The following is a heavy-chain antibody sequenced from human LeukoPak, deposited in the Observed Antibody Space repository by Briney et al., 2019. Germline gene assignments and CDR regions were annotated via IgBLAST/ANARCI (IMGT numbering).Heavy chain of an antibody. CDR3: AREDDYGDYNFDY. Sequence: GGSLRLSCAASGFTFSSYSMNWVRQAPGKGLEWVSSISSSSSTIYYADSVKGRFTVSRDNAKNSLYLQMNSLRAEDTAVYYCAREDDYGDYNFDYWGQGTLVTVSS. J-gene: IGHJ4*02. CDR1: GFTFSSYS. CDR2: ISSSSSTI. D-gene: IGHD4-17*01. V-gene: IGHV3-48*04.